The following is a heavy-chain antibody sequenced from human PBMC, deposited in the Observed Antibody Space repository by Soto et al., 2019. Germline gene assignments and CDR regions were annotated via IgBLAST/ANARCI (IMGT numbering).Heavy chain of an antibody. CDR3: IRVLWFGELF. V-gene: IGHV2-5*02. CDR1: GFSLSTRGVG. Sequence: QITLKESGPTLVKPTQTLTLTYTFSGFSLSTRGVGVGWIRQTPGKALEWLALIYWDDDKRYSPSLKSRLTITKDTSKDQVLLVMSNMDPVDTATYYCIRVLWFGELFWGQGTLVTVSS. D-gene: IGHD3-10*01. CDR2: IYWDDDK. J-gene: IGHJ4*02.